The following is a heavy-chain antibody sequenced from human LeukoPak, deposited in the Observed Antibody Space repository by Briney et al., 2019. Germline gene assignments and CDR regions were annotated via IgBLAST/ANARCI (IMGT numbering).Heavy chain of an antibody. CDR1: GFTFSKYT. D-gene: IGHD1-26*01. J-gene: IGHJ3*02. V-gene: IGHV3-23*01. CDR2: IPGSGGRT. CDR3: AKVGWELRDAFET. Sequence: VGSLRLSCAASGFTFSKYTMNWVRQAPGKGLEWVSAIPGSGGRTYYADSVKGRFTISRDNSKNTLYLQMNSLRADDTAVYYCAKVGWELRDAFETWGQGTMVTVSS.